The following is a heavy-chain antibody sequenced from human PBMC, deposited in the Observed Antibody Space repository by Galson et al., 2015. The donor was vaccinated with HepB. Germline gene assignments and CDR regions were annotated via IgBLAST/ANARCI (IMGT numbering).Heavy chain of an antibody. Sequence: SETLSLICTVSGGSISSSTYFWGWIRQPPGKGLEWIGSIYYSGSTYYNPSLKSRVTISVDTSKNQFSLKLSSVTAADTAVYYCARRGSGNRLDYWGQGTLVTVSS. V-gene: IGHV4-39*01. CDR1: GGSISSSTYF. J-gene: IGHJ4*02. D-gene: IGHD1-26*01. CDR2: IYYSGST. CDR3: ARRGSGNRLDY.